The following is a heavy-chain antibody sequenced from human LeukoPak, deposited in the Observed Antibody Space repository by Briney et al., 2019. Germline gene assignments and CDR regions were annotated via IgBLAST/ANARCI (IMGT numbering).Heavy chain of an antibody. CDR1: GDTFSSYA. CDR3: ARQGPSRFIVVVPAAMDWFDP. Sequence: GSSVKVSCKASGDTFSSYAISWIRQAPGQGLEWMGWISAYNGNTNYAQKLQGRVTMTTDTSTSTAYMELRSLRSDDTAVYYCARQGPSRFIVVVPAAMDWFDPWGQGTLVTVSS. J-gene: IGHJ5*02. V-gene: IGHV1-18*01. D-gene: IGHD2-2*01. CDR2: ISAYNGNT.